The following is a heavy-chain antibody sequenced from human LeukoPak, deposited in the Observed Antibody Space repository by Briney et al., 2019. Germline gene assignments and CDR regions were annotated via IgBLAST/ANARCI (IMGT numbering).Heavy chain of an antibody. CDR1: GFTFSSYG. CDR2: IWYDGSKK. Sequence: GGSLRLSCAASGFTFSSYGMHLVRQAPGKGLEWVAVIWYDGSKKYYADSVKGRFTISRDNSKNTLYLQMNSLRAEDTAVYYCAKDSSSWYNYFDYWGQGTLVTVSS. CDR3: AKDSSSWYNYFDY. V-gene: IGHV3-33*06. D-gene: IGHD6-13*01. J-gene: IGHJ4*02.